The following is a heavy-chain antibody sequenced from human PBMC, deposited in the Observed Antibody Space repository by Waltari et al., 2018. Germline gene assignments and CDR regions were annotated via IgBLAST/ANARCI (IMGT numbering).Heavy chain of an antibody. CDR2: SSPGGDTR. CDR3: ARDNAWSDSYWWFGR. V-gene: IGHV1-46*01. CDR1: GFIFTNYW. Sequence: VQLLQSGAEVKKPGASVKVSCKARGFIFTNYWMPWLRQAPGQGLEWMGISSPGGDTRWYAPDFQGRVGMTRDTSTSTVYMELSSLTSDDTAVYYGARDNAWSDSYWWFGRWGQGTPVTVSS. D-gene: IGHD2-21*02. J-gene: IGHJ5*02.